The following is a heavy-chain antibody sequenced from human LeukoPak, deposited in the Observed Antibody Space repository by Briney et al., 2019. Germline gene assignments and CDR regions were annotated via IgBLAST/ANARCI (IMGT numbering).Heavy chain of an antibody. Sequence: ASVKVSCKASRYTFTGFCIHWVRQASGQGLEWMGWLNPNSGGTNYAQNFQGRVTMTRDTSISTGYMELSRLRSDDTAVYYCSRDLDNYSGSGSYYNGDPLFQHWGQGTLVNVSS. V-gene: IGHV1-2*02. D-gene: IGHD3-10*01. CDR3: SRDLDNYSGSGSYYNGDPLFQH. J-gene: IGHJ1*01. CDR1: RYTFTGFC. CDR2: LNPNSGGT.